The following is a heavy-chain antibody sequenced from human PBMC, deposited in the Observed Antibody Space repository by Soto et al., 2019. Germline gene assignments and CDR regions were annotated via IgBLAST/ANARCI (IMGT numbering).Heavy chain of an antibody. CDR1: GGSISSYY. CDR2: IYYSGST. J-gene: IGHJ4*02. V-gene: IGHV4-59*01. D-gene: IGHD1-1*01. Sequence: SETLSLTCTVSGGSISSYYWSWIRQPPGKGLEWIGYIYYSGSTNYNPFLKSRVTISVDTSKNQFSLKLSSVTAADTAVYYCARSSPGTPFDYRGQGTLVTVSS. CDR3: ARSSPGTPFDY.